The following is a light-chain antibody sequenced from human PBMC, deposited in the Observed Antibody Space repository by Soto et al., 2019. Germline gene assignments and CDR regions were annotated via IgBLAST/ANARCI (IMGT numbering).Light chain of an antibody. CDR3: QQYTNRPPWT. Sequence: EIVMTQSPATLSGSPGERATLSCRASQSVSTNLAWYQQKPGQAPRLLIYGASTRATGIPARFSGSESGTEFTLTISSLQSDDFVVYYCQQYTNRPPWTFGQGTKV. V-gene: IGKV3-15*01. CDR1: QSVSTN. CDR2: GAS. J-gene: IGKJ1*01.